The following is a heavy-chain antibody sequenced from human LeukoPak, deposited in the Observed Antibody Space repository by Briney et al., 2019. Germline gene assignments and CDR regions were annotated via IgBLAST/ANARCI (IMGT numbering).Heavy chain of an antibody. Sequence: GGSLRLSCTASGFTFSSYAMSWVRQAPGKGLEWVSAISGSGGSTYYADSVKGRFTISRDNSKNTLYLQMNSLRAEDTAVYYCAKTDSSGWYGRIFDIWGQGTMVTVSS. J-gene: IGHJ3*02. D-gene: IGHD6-19*01. CDR3: AKTDSSGWYGRIFDI. CDR1: GFTFSSYA. CDR2: ISGSGGST. V-gene: IGHV3-23*01.